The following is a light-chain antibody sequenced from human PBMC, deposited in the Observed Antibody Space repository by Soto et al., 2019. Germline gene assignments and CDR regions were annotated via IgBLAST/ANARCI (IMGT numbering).Light chain of an antibody. Sequence: EIQLTQSSSFVSASVGDRVTITCWASQDISSHLAWYQQKPGKVPRLLISAASTLQSGVPSRFSGSGAGTEFSLTISGPQPEDFATYSCQQFNSYPITFGQGTRLEIK. CDR2: AAS. J-gene: IGKJ5*01. V-gene: IGKV1-9*01. CDR1: QDISSH. CDR3: QQFNSYPIT.